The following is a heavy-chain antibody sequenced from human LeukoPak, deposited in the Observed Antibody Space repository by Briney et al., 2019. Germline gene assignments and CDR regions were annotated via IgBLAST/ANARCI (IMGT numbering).Heavy chain of an antibody. J-gene: IGHJ4*02. CDR3: ARDLHSSGLDY. Sequence: GPSVKVSCKASGGTCSSYAISWVRQAPGQGLEWMGIINPSGGSTSYAQKFQGRVTMTRDTSTSTVYMELSSLRSEDTAVYYCARDLHSSGLDYWGQGTLVTVSS. CDR2: INPSGGST. D-gene: IGHD3-22*01. CDR1: GGTCSSYA. V-gene: IGHV1-46*01.